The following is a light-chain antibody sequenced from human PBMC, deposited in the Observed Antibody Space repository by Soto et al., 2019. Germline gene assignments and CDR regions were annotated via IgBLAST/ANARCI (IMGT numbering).Light chain of an antibody. J-gene: IGLJ1*01. CDR1: SSDAGGYNY. CDR3: SSYSSGTTYV. V-gene: IGLV2-14*01. CDR2: DVS. Sequence: QSALTQPASVSGSPGQSITISCTGTSSDAGGYNYVSWYQQHPGKAPKLRLYDVSNRPSGVSNRFSGSKSGNTASLTISGLQAEDEAEYYCSSYSSGTTYVFGSGTKVTVL.